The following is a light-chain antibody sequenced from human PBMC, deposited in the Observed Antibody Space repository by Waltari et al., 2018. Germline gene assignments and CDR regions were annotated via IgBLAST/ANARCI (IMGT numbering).Light chain of an antibody. J-gene: IGLJ3*02. Sequence: QSALTQPPSVSGSPGQSVTISCTGTSSDVGSYNRVSWYQQPPGTAPKLMIYEVSNRPSGVPDRFSGSKSGNTASLTISWLQAEDEAHYYCSSYTSSSTFGVFGGGTKLTVL. V-gene: IGLV2-18*02. CDR1: SSDVGSYNR. CDR2: EVS. CDR3: SSYTSSSTFGV.